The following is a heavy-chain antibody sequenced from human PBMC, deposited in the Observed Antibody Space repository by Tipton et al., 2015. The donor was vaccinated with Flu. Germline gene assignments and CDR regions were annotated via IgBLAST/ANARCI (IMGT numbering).Heavy chain of an antibody. Sequence: GSLRLSCAASGFTFSNYAMNWVRQAPGKGLEWVATISGRGDTTYYADSVKGRVTISRDNSKNTLYLQMNSLRAEDTAVYYCAKDQGGTYGPATANDYWGQGTLVTVSS. J-gene: IGHJ4*02. CDR1: GFTFSNYA. V-gene: IGHV3-23*01. CDR3: AKDQGGTYGPATANDY. D-gene: IGHD2-8*01. CDR2: ISGRGDTT.